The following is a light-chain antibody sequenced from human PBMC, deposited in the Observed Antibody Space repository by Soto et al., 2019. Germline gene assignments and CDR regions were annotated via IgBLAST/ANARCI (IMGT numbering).Light chain of an antibody. CDR3: HQYDNSPLT. Sequence: EIVLTQSPGTLSLSPGERATLSCRASQSVRSGYFAWDQQKPGQAPRLLIVGASSRATGIPDRFSGGGSGTDFTLTISRLEPEDCALYYCHQYDNSPLTFGGGTKVEIK. CDR2: GAS. J-gene: IGKJ4*01. CDR1: QSVRSGY. V-gene: IGKV3-20*01.